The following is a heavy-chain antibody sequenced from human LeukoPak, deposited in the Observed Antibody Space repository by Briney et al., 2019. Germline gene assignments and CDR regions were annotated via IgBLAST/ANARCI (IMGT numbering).Heavy chain of an antibody. CDR2: ISSSGSTI. CDR3: ARDRGALAAAATTPIDY. CDR1: GFTFSSYS. V-gene: IGHV3-48*04. Sequence: PGGSLRLSCAASGFTFSSYSMNRVRQAPGKGLEWVSYISSSGSTIYYADSVKGRFTISRDNAKNSLYLQMNSLRAEDTAVYYCARDRGALAAAATTPIDYWGQGTLVTVSS. D-gene: IGHD6-13*01. J-gene: IGHJ4*02.